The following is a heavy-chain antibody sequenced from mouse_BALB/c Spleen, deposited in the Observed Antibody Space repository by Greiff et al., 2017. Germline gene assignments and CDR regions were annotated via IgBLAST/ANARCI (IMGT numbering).Heavy chain of an antibody. J-gene: IGHJ2*01. CDR3: ARMLGREGYFDY. CDR2: ISTYYGDA. Sequence: QVQLKQSGAELVRPGVSVKISCKGSGYTFTDYAMHWVKQSHAKSLEWIGVISTYYGDASYNQKFKGKATMTVDKSSSTAYMELARLTSEDSAIYYCARMLGREGYFDYWGQGTTLTVSS. D-gene: IGHD4-1*01. V-gene: IGHV1S137*01. CDR1: GYTFTDYA.